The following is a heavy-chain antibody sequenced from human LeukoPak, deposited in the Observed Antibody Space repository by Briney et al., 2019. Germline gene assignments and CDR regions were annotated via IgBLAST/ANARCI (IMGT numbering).Heavy chain of an antibody. V-gene: IGHV7-4-1*02. CDR3: ARGTPPLYYYYGMDV. CDR2: INTNTGNP. Sequence: ASVKVSCKASGYTFTSYAMNWVRQAPGQGLEWMGWINTNTGNPTYAQGFTGRFVFSLDTSVSTAYLQISSLKAEDTAVYYCARGTPPLYYYYGMDVWGQGTTVTVSS. J-gene: IGHJ6*02. CDR1: GYTFTSYA.